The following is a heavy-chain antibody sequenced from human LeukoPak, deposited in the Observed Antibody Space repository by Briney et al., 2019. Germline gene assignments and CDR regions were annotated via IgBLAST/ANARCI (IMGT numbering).Heavy chain of an antibody. CDR1: GGTFSSYA. Sequence: SVKVSCKASGGTFSSYAISWVRQAPGQGLEWMGRIIPIFGTANYAQKFQGRVTITTDESTSTAYMELSSLRSEDTAVYYCAREVMVRGVIRYYHWGQGTLVTVSS. V-gene: IGHV1-69*05. CDR3: AREVMVRGVIRYYH. CDR2: IIPIFGTA. D-gene: IGHD3-10*01. J-gene: IGHJ5*02.